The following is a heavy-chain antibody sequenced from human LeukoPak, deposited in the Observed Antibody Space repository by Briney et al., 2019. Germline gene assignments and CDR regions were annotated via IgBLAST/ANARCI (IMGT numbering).Heavy chain of an antibody. J-gene: IGHJ4*02. Sequence: SETLSLTCTVSGGSISSYYWSWIRQPAGNGLEWIGRIYTSGSTNYNPSLKSRVTMSVDTSKNQFSLKLSSVTAADTAVYCCARGTPNQLLYHPFDYWGQGTLVTVSS. D-gene: IGHD2-2*02. CDR1: GGSISSYY. CDR3: ARGTPNQLLYHPFDY. V-gene: IGHV4-4*07. CDR2: IYTSGST.